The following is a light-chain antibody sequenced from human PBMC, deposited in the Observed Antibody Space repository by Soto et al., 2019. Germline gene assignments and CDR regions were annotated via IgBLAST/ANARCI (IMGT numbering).Light chain of an antibody. Sequence: QSALTQPASVSGSPGQSITISCTGTSSDVGGYNYVSWYQQHPGKAPKLMICEVTNRPSGVSNRFSGSKSGNTASLTISGLQAEDEADYCCSSYTSSYTWVFGGGTKLTVL. CDR1: SSDVGGYNY. V-gene: IGLV2-14*01. J-gene: IGLJ3*02. CDR3: SSYTSSYTWV. CDR2: EVT.